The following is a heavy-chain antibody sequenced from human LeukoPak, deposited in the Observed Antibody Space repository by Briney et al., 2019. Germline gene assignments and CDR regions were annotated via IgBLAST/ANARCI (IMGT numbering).Heavy chain of an antibody. Sequence: PGGSLRLSCSASGFTFSSYAMHWVRQAPGKGLEYVTGISSSGSSTYYADFVKGRFTISRDNSTDTLYLQMSSLRAEDTAVYYCVRDLYSGYDGRHPFDYWGQGTLVSVFS. V-gene: IGHV3-64D*06. J-gene: IGHJ4*02. CDR2: ISSSGSST. CDR1: GFTFSSYA. D-gene: IGHD5-12*01. CDR3: VRDLYSGYDGRHPFDY.